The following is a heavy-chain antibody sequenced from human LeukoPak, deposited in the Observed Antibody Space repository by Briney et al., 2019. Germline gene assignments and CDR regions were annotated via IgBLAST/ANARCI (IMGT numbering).Heavy chain of an antibody. CDR2: ISGSYGTT. D-gene: IGHD2-2*01. J-gene: IGHJ4*02. CDR3: AKGNIAELPAAPYY. V-gene: IGHV3-23*01. Sequence: GGSLRLSCAASGFTFSSYAMSWLRQAPGKGLEWVSSISGSYGTTYYADSVKGRFTISRDNSKNTLYLQMNSLRAEDTALYYCAKGNIAELPAAPYYWGQGTLVTISS. CDR1: GFTFSSYA.